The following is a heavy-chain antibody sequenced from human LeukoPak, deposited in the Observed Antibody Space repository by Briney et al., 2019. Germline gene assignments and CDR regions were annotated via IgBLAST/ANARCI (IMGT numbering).Heavy chain of an antibody. CDR3: AKDRGYGDYTRVDDAFDI. CDR2: ISGSGGST. V-gene: IGHV3-23*01. D-gene: IGHD4-17*01. Sequence: QPGGSLRLSCAASGFTFSNYAMGWVRQAPGKGLEWVSVISGSGGSTYYADSVKGRFTISRDTSRNTLYLQMNSLRAEDTAVYYCAKDRGYGDYTRVDDAFDIWGQGTMVTVSS. J-gene: IGHJ3*02. CDR1: GFTFSNYA.